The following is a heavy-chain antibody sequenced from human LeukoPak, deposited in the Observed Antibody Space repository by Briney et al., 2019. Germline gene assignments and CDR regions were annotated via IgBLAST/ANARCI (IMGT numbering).Heavy chain of an antibody. Sequence: GGSLRLSCVASGFTVSSNYMSWVRRAPGKGLEWVSAISGSGGSTYYADSVKGRFTISRDNSKNTLYLQMNSLRAEDTAVYYCAKRRNWGHYYFDYWGQGTLVTVSS. V-gene: IGHV3-23*01. CDR1: GFTVSSNY. J-gene: IGHJ4*02. CDR3: AKRRNWGHYYFDY. D-gene: IGHD7-27*01. CDR2: ISGSGGST.